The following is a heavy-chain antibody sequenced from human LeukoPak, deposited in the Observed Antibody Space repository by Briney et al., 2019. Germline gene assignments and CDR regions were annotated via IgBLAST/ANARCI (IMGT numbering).Heavy chain of an antibody. CDR2: IYSAGST. CDR3: ARHESAVGALFY. Sequence: SETLSLTCTVSGGSISRYYWSWIRQPPGKGLEWIGYIYSAGSTNSNPSLKSRITISVDTSRNEFSLRLPSVTAADTAVYYCARHESAVGALFYWGQGSLVTVSS. V-gene: IGHV4-59*08. D-gene: IGHD1-26*01. CDR1: GGSISRYY. J-gene: IGHJ4*02.